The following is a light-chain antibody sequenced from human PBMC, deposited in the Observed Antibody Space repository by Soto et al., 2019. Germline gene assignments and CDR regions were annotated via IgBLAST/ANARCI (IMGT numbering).Light chain of an antibody. CDR3: QHYNSYSEA. J-gene: IGKJ1*01. V-gene: IGKV1-5*03. CDR1: QSISSW. Sequence: DIQMTHSPSIFSASVLYIVTITFRSSQSISSWLAWYQQKPGKAPKLLIYKASGLESGVPSRFSGSGSGTDFTLTISSLQPDDFATYYCQHYNSYSEAFGQGTKVDI. CDR2: KAS.